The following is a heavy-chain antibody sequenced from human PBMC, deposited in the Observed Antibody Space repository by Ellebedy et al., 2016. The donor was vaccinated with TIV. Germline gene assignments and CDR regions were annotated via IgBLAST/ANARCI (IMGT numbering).Heavy chain of an antibody. CDR2: INPSGGST. Sequence: AASVKVSCKASGYTFSNYYMHWVRRAPGQGLEWMGIINPSGGSTTYTQKLQGRVTMTRDTSTSTVYMELSSLRSEDTALYYCARSRSSGWLHTPDYWGQGTLVTVSS. V-gene: IGHV1-46*04. J-gene: IGHJ4*02. CDR3: ARSRSSGWLHTPDY. CDR1: GYTFSNYY. D-gene: IGHD6-19*01.